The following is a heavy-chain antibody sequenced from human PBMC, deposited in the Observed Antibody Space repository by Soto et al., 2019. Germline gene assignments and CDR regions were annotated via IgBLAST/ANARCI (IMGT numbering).Heavy chain of an antibody. CDR3: AAYNWNYRFDF. D-gene: IGHD1-7*01. CDR1: AGSVSSGDYY. V-gene: IGHV4-61*08. Sequence: SETLSLTCSVSAGSVSSGDYYWSWTRQPPGKGLEWIGNIYYSGSTNYNPPLTSRVIISIDTAKNQFSLKLSSVTAADTAVYFCAAYNWNYRFDFWGQGALVTVSS. J-gene: IGHJ4*02. CDR2: IYYSGST.